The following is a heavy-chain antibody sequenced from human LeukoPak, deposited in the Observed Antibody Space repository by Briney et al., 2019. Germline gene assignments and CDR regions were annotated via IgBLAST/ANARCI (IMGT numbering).Heavy chain of an antibody. CDR2: TYYRSKWYN. CDR3: ARGFGYYDSSGYYYNWFDP. V-gene: IGHV6-1*01. Sequence: PSQTLSLTCAISGDSVSSNSAAWNWLRQSPSRGLEWLGRTYYRSKWYNDYAVSVKSRITINPDTSKNQFSLQLNSVTPEDTAVYYCARGFGYYDSSGYYYNWFDPWGQGTLVTVSS. J-gene: IGHJ5*02. CDR1: GDSVSSNSAA. D-gene: IGHD3-22*01.